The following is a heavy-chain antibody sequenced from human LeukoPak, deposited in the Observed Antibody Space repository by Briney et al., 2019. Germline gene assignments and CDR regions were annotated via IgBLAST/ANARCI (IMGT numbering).Heavy chain of an antibody. Sequence: GGSLRLSCAASGFTFTSYAMSWVRQAPGKGLEWVSAISGSGGSTYYADSVKGRFTISRDNSKNTLYLQMNSLRAEDTAVYYCAKTLSPGFLEWYFDYWGQGTLVTVSS. D-gene: IGHD3-3*01. CDR2: ISGSGGST. CDR1: GFTFTSYA. CDR3: AKTLSPGFLEWYFDY. J-gene: IGHJ4*02. V-gene: IGHV3-23*01.